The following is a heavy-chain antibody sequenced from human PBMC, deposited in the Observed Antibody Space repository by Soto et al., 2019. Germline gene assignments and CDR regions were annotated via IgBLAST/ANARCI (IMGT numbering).Heavy chain of an antibody. Sequence: QITLQESGPTLVKPTQTLTLTCTFSEFSFTTAGVAVGWIRQTPGGALEWLTLIYYNDDRRFSPSLKTRLTITGVTSKNQVVLSLTNVDPGDTATYFCAHSDGGYEIIYFDFWGQGIPVTVSS. V-gene: IGHV2-5*01. CDR3: AHSDGGYEIIYFDF. D-gene: IGHD5-12*01. CDR2: IYYNDDR. J-gene: IGHJ4*02. CDR1: EFSFTTAGVA.